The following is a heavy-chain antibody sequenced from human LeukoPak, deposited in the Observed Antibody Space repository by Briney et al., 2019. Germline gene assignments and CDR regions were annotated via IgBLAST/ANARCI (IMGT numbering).Heavy chain of an antibody. Sequence: SETLSLTCTVSGASISSYYWSWIRQPPGKGLEWIGYIDYSGSTNYTPSLKSRVTISVDTSKNQFSLKLSSVTTADTALYYCAREAWVSGDSKYRYYGIDVWGQGTTVTVSS. D-gene: IGHD4-17*01. J-gene: IGHJ6*02. CDR1: GASISSYY. CDR3: AREAWVSGDSKYRYYGIDV. CDR2: IDYSGST. V-gene: IGHV4-59*01.